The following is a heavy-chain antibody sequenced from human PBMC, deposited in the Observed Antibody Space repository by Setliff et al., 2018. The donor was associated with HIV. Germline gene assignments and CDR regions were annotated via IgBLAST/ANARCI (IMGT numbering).Heavy chain of an antibody. CDR2: IYYTGSA. CDR3: ARVQRGRGYSHGHWYFDL. Sequence: LFLTCTVSGDSLRSTNSYWGWIRQPPGKALEWIGTIYYTGSAFYNPSLKSRVTMSVDTSKSQFSLGLTLVTAADTAIYYCARVQRGRGYSHGHWYFDLWGRGTLVTVSS. V-gene: IGHV4-39*07. D-gene: IGHD5-18*01. CDR1: GDSLRSTNSY. J-gene: IGHJ2*01.